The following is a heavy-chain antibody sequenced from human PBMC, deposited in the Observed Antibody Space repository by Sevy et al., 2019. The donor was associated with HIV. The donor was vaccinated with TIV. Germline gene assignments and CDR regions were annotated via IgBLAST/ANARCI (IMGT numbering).Heavy chain of an antibody. J-gene: IGHJ6*02. V-gene: IGHV3-74*01. CDR1: GFTFSNYW. CDR3: ARQYYYGSGRIFYYGMDV. D-gene: IGHD3-10*01. CDR2: IDSDDGST. Sequence: GGSLRLSCAVSGFTFSNYWMHWVRQDPGKGLVWVSRIDSDDGSTSYADSVKGRFTISRDNAKKTLFLQMNSLRAEDTAVYYCARQYYYGSGRIFYYGMDVWGQGTTVTVSS.